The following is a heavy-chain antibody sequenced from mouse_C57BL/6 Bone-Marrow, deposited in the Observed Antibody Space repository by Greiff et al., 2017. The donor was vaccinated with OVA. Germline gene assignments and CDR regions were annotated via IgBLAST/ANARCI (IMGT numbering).Heavy chain of an antibody. CDR2: INPNNGGT. Sequence: EVQLQQSGPELVKPGASVKISCKASGYTFTDYYMNWVKQSHGKSLEWIGDINPNNGGTSYNQKFKGKATLTVDKSSSTAYMELRSLTSEDSAVYYCARRTMVTTSWYFDVWGTGTTVTVSS. J-gene: IGHJ1*03. CDR3: ARRTMVTTSWYFDV. D-gene: IGHD2-1*01. V-gene: IGHV1-26*01. CDR1: GYTFTDYY.